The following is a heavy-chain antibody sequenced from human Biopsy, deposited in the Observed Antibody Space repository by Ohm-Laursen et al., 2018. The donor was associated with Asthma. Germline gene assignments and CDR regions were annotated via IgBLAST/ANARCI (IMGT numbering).Heavy chain of an antibody. CDR2: IIPMYGVP. J-gene: IGHJ6*02. V-gene: IGHV1-69*13. D-gene: IGHD3-16*01. Sequence: ASVKVSCNASGGTFRTYAFNWLRQAPGQGLEWMGGIIPMYGVPKVAQKFQGRVTITADESTSTAYMEVSSLRSEDTAVYYCARVDAIMISGDFYFYSGFDLWGQGTTVRVSS. CDR1: GGTFRTYA. CDR3: ARVDAIMISGDFYFYSGFDL.